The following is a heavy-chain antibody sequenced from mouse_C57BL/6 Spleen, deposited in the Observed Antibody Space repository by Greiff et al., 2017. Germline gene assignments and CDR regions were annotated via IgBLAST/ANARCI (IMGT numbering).Heavy chain of an antibody. CDR1: GYTFTSYW. CDR2: IYPGSGST. CDR3: ATGRDSAGQYYFDY. D-gene: IGHD3-2*02. Sequence: QVQLQQPGAELVKPGASVKMSCKASGYTFTSYWITWVKQRPGQGLEWLGEIYPGSGSTNYNEKFKSKATLTVDTSSSTAYMQLSSLTSEDSAVYYCATGRDSAGQYYFDYWGQGTTLTVSA. V-gene: IGHV1-55*01. J-gene: IGHJ2*01.